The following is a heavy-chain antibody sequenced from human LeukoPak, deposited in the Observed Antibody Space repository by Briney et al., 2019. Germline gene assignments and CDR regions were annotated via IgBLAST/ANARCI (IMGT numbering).Heavy chain of an antibody. J-gene: IGHJ4*02. CDR1: GYTFTSYG. CDR2: ISAYNGNT. V-gene: IGHV1-18*01. Sequence: ASVKVSCKASGYTFTSYGISWVRQAPGQGLQWMGWISAYNGNTNYAQKFQGRVTMTTDTSTSTAYMELRSLRSDDTAVYYCARDEDYGISVNVDYWGQGTLVTVSS. D-gene: IGHD4-17*01. CDR3: ARDEDYGISVNVDY.